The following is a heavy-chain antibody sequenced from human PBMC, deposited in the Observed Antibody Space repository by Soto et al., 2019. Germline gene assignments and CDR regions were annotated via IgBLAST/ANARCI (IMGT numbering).Heavy chain of an antibody. Sequence: QVQLVQSGAEVKKPGASVKVSCKASGYTFTSYDINWMRQATGQGLEWMGWMNPNSGNTGYAQKFQGRVTMTRNTYISTAYMELSSVRSEDMAVYYCARRGYSSSWYYYYYYGMDVWGQGTTVTVPS. CDR2: MNPNSGNT. CDR1: GYTFTSYD. J-gene: IGHJ6*02. CDR3: ARRGYSSSWYYYYYYGMDV. V-gene: IGHV1-8*01. D-gene: IGHD6-13*01.